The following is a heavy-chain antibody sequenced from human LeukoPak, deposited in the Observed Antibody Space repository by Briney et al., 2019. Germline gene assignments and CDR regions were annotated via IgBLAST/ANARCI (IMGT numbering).Heavy chain of an antibody. V-gene: IGHV4-31*03. CDR2: IYYSGST. D-gene: IGHD3-22*01. CDR1: GGSISSGGYY. J-gene: IGHJ5*02. CDR3: ARHRITKIVVVFLDWFDP. Sequence: PSETLSLTCTVSGGSISSGGYYWSWIRQHPGKGLEWIGYIYYSGSTYYNPSLKSRVTITVGTSKNQFSLEPSSVTAADTAVYYFARHRITKIVVVFLDWFDPWGQGTLVTVSS.